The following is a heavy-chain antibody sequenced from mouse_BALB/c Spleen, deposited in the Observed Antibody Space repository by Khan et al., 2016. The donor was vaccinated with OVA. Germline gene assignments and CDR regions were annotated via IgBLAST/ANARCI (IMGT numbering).Heavy chain of an antibody. V-gene: IGHV9-3-1*01. CDR2: INTYTGEP. Sequence: QIQLVQSGPELKKPGETVKISCKASGYTFTNYGMNWVKQAPGQGLKLMGWINTYTGEPTYADDFKGRFASSLETSSSTAYLQINNLKNEDTAKYFCARRKPYWYFDLWGAGTTVTVSS. CDR1: GYTFTNYG. CDR3: ARRKPYWYFDL. J-gene: IGHJ1*01.